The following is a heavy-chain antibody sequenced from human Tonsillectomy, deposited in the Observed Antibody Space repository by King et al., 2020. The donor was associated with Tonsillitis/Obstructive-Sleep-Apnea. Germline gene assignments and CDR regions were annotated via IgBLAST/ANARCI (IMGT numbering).Heavy chain of an antibody. V-gene: IGHV3-23*04. CDR3: AKDGNTIFGYYGRFDY. Sequence: VQLVESGGGLVQPGGSLRLSCAASGFTFSSYAMSWVRQAPGKGLEWVSAMSGSGGSTYYADSVKGRFTISRDSSDNTLYLQMNSLRAENTAVYYLAKDGNTIFGYYGRFDYWGQGTLVTVSS. J-gene: IGHJ4*02. D-gene: IGHD3-3*01. CDR2: MSGSGGST. CDR1: GFTFSSYA.